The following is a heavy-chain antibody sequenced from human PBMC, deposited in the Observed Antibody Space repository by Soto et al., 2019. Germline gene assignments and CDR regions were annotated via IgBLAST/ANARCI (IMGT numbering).Heavy chain of an antibody. D-gene: IGHD3-3*01. J-gene: IGHJ6*02. CDR1: GFTFSSYS. V-gene: IGHV3-21*01. CDR2: ISSSSSYI. CDR3: ARDYDFWSGYFYGMDV. Sequence: PGGSLRLSCAASGFTFSSYSMNWVRQAPGKGLEWVSSISSSSSYIYYADSVKGRFTISRDNAKNSLYLQMNSLRAEDTAVYYCARDYDFWSGYFYGMDVWGQGTTVTVSS.